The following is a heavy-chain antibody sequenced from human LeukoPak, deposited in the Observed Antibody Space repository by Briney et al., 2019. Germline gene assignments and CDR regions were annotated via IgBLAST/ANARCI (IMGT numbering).Heavy chain of an antibody. Sequence: PSETLSLTCTVSGGSISSYYWSRIRQPPGKGLEWIGYIYYSGSTNYNPSLKSRVTISVDTSKNQFSLKLSSVTAADTAVYYCARTDYVWGSYRYVGSSRYYFDYWGQGTLVTVSS. CDR1: GGSISSYY. CDR3: ARTDYVWGSYRYVGSSRYYFDY. D-gene: IGHD3-16*02. CDR2: IYYSGST. V-gene: IGHV4-59*01. J-gene: IGHJ4*02.